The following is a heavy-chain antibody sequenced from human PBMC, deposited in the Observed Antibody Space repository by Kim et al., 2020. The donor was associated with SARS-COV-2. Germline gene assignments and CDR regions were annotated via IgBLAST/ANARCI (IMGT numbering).Heavy chain of an antibody. J-gene: IGHJ6*02. Sequence: GGSLRLSCAASGFSFGSYTMYWVRQAPGKGLEWVSFISSSSRYLDYADSVKGRFTISRDNAENSLYVQMNSLRVEDTAVYYCARGKQQLEVYYYYGIDVWGQGTTVTVSS. CDR2: ISSSSRYL. CDR1: GFSFGSYT. V-gene: IGHV3-21*01. D-gene: IGHD6-13*01. CDR3: ARGKQQLEVYYYYGIDV.